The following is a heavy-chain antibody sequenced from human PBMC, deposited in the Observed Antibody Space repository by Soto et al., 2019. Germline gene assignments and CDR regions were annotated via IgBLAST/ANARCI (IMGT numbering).Heavy chain of an antibody. J-gene: IGHJ4*02. CDR3: ARDVVGSGWQFHFDY. D-gene: IGHD6-19*01. CDR1: GGSISSYY. V-gene: IGHV4-59*01. CDR2: IYNSGST. Sequence: QVQLQESGPGLVKPSETLSLTCTVSGGSISSYYWSWIRQPPGMGLEWIGYIYNSGSTSYNPSLKSRVTISVDTSKNQFSLKLTSVTAADTAVYYCARDVVGSGWQFHFDYWGQGILVTVSS.